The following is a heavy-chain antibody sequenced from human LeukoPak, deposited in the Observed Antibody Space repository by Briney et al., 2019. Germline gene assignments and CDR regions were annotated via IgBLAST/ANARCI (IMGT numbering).Heavy chain of an antibody. J-gene: IGHJ4*02. CDR1: GGSMRNYY. CDR3: ARGWASGWYYFDF. D-gene: IGHD6-19*01. V-gene: IGHV4-59*01. CDR2: TYDSGSS. Sequence: SETLSLTCAVSGGSMRNYYWSWVRQPPGKGLEWIGYTYDSGSSSYNPSLRSRVSISIDTSKNQFSLNLSSVTAADTAVYYCARGWASGWYYFDFWGQGTLVTVSS.